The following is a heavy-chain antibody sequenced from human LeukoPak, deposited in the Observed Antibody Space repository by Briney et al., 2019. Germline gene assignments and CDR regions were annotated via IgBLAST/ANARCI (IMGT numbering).Heavy chain of an antibody. CDR1: GFTFSTYG. D-gene: IGHD3-10*01. V-gene: IGHV3-30*02. CDR3: AIIPLARSGSPPLLDY. CDR2: IWSDGSNK. Sequence: HARGSLSLSCAASGFTFSTYGMHWVRQAPGKGLEWVANIWSDGSNKYYADSVKGRFTISRDNSKNTLYLQMNSLRAEDTAVYYCAIIPLARSGSPPLLDYWGQGTLVTVSS. J-gene: IGHJ4*02.